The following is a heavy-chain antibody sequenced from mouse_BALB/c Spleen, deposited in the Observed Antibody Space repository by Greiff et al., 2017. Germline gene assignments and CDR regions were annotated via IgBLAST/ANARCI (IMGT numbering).Heavy chain of an antibody. D-gene: IGHD6-1*01. Sequence: VQLQQPGAELVKPGASVKLSCKASGYTFTSYYMYWVKQRPGQGLEWIGGINPSNGGTNFNEKFKSKATLTVDKSSSTAYMQLSSLTSEDSAVYFCARGPTTLAYWGQGTLVTVSA. CDR1: GYTFTSYY. J-gene: IGHJ3*01. V-gene: IGHV1S81*02. CDR2: INPSNGGT. CDR3: ARGPTTLAY.